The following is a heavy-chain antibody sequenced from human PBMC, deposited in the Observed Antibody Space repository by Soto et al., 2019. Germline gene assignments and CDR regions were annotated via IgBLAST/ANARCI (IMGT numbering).Heavy chain of an antibody. CDR2: IVVGSGNT. CDR1: GFTFSSSA. Sequence: QMQLVQSGPEVKKPGTSVKVSCKASGFTFSSSAVQWVRQARGQRLEWIGWIVVGSGNTNYAQKFQERVTITRDMSKVTAYMELSSLRSEDTAVYYCAADIYSYGWNYYYGMDVWGQGTTVTVSS. CDR3: AADIYSYGWNYYYGMDV. D-gene: IGHD5-18*01. V-gene: IGHV1-58*01. J-gene: IGHJ6*02.